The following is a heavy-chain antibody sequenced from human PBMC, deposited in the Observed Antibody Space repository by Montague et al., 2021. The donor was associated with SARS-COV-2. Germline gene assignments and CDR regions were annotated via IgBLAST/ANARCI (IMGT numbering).Heavy chain of an antibody. V-gene: IGHV4-61*01. CDR1: GDSVSSGNYY. CDR3: ARAHASPPPRLFDF. Sequence: SETLSLTCSVSGDSVSSGNYYWSWIRQPPGKVREWIGSINYSGRINYNPLLKSRVSMSLDASKNQLSLRLTSVTAADTAVYYCARAHASPPPRLFDFWGQGTLVTVSS. CDR2: INYSGRI. J-gene: IGHJ4*02.